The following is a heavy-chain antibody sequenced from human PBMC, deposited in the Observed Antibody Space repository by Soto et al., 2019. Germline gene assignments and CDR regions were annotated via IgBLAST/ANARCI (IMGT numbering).Heavy chain of an antibody. CDR2: IYYSGST. V-gene: IGHV4-59*01. J-gene: IGHJ6*02. CDR3: ARSLTPLVTMDV. CDR1: GGSITSYY. D-gene: IGHD6-13*01. Sequence: SETLSLTCTVSGGSITSYYWSWIRQSPEKGLEWIGYIYYSGSTIYNPSLKSRVTISVDTSKNQFSLKLSSVTAADTAVYYCARSLTPLVTMDVWGQGTTVTVS.